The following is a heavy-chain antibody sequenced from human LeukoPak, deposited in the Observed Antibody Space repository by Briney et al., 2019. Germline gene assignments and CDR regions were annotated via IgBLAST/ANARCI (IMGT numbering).Heavy chain of an antibody. D-gene: IGHD6-13*01. Sequence: GASVKVSCKASGYTFTSDDINWVRQATGQGLEWMGWMNPNNGNTGYAQKFQGRVTMTRSTSISTAYMELSSLRSEDTAVYYCARQASSSWPLYYYYGMDVWGQGTTVSVSS. J-gene: IGHJ6*02. V-gene: IGHV1-8*01. CDR2: MNPNNGNT. CDR1: GYTFTSDD. CDR3: ARQASSSWPLYYYYGMDV.